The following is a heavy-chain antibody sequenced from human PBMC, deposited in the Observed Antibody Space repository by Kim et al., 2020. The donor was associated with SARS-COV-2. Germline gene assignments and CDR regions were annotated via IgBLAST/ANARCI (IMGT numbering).Heavy chain of an antibody. J-gene: IGHJ6*02. CDR2: ISYDGSNK. CDR3: ARDISSSWKKNLPSYYYYGMDV. Sequence: GGSLRLSCAASGFTFSSYAMHWVRQAPGKGLEWVAVISYDGSNKYYADSVKGRFTISRDNSKNTLYLQMNSLRAEDTAVYYCARDISSSWKKNLPSYYYYGMDVWGQGTTVTVSS. V-gene: IGHV3-30*04. CDR1: GFTFSSYA. D-gene: IGHD6-13*01.